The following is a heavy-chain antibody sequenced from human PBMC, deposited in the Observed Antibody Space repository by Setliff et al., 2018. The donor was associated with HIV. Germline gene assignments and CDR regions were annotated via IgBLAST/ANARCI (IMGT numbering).Heavy chain of an antibody. CDR2: MNPNSGNT. J-gene: IGHJ6*02. CDR3: ARFPVLGGMDV. D-gene: IGHD1-20*01. V-gene: IGHV1-8*02. CDR1: GYTFTSYD. Sequence: ASVKVSCKASGYTFTSYDINWVRQATGQGPEWMGWMNPNSGNTGYAQKFQGRVTMTRNTSISTAYMELSSLRSDDTAVYYCARFPVLGGMDVWGQGTTVTVSS.